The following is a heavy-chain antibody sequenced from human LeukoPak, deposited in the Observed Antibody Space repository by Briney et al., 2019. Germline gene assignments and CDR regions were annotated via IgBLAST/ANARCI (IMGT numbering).Heavy chain of an antibody. Sequence: GGSLRLSCAASGFTFSSYAMNWVRQAPGKGLEWVSYISSSSTIYYADSVKGRFTISRDNAKNSLYLQMNSLRAEDTAVYYCARGEEMATITVGDYWGQGTLVTVSS. CDR2: ISSSSTI. J-gene: IGHJ4*02. V-gene: IGHV3-48*01. CDR1: GFTFSSYA. CDR3: ARGEEMATITVGDY. D-gene: IGHD5-24*01.